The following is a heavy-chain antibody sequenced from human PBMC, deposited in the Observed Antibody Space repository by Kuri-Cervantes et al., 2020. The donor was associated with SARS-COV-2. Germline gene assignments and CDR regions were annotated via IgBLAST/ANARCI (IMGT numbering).Heavy chain of an antibody. V-gene: IGHV3-21*01. D-gene: IGHD3-22*01. Sequence: GESLKISCAASGFTFSSYSMNWVRQAPGKGLEWVSSISSSSFYIYYADSVKGRFTISRDNAKNSLYLQMNSLRAEDTAVYYCATVDYDSYGYSWHFDSWGHGTLVTVSS. J-gene: IGHJ4*01. CDR1: GFTFSSYS. CDR3: ATVDYDSYGYSWHFDS. CDR2: ISSSSFYI.